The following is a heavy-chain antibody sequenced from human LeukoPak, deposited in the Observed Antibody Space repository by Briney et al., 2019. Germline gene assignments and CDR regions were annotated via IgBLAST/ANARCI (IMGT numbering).Heavy chain of an antibody. D-gene: IGHD2-21*02. J-gene: IGHJ4*02. CDR1: GFTFDDYT. CDR2: ISRDGGNT. V-gene: IGHV3-43*01. CDR3: ARDGLRRPPTPYCGGDCPLDY. Sequence: GGSLRLSCAASGFTFDDYTMHWVRQAPGKGLEWVPLISRDGGNTYYADSVKGRFTISRDNSKNSLYLQMNSLRVEDTAMYYCARDGLRRPPTPYCGGDCPLDYWGQGTLVSVSS.